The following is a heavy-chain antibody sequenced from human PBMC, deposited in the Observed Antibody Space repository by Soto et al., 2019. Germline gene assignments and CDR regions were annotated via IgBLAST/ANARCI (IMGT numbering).Heavy chain of an antibody. CDR2: IFNSGST. J-gene: IGHJ6*02. Sequence: PSETLSLTCTVSGGSVSSGSYYWSWIRQPPGKGLEWIGHIFNSGSTYYNPSLKSRLTISVDTSKNQFSLKLSSVTAADTAVYYCARGPKIYIGNYGMDVWGQGTTVTVSS. V-gene: IGHV4-61*01. CDR1: GGSVSSGSYY. CDR3: ARGPKIYIGNYGMDV. D-gene: IGHD1-26*01.